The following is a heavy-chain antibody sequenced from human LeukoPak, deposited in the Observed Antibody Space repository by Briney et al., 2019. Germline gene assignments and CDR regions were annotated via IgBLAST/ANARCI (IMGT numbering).Heavy chain of an antibody. V-gene: IGHV4-34*01. CDR3: ARLSNRYSSGWYVSY. Sequence: SETLSLTCAVYGGSFSGYYWSWIRQPPREGLEWIGEINHSGSTNYNPSLKSRVTISVDTSKNQFSLKLSSVTAADTAVYYCARLSNRYSSGWYVSYWGQGTLVTVSS. CDR2: INHSGST. J-gene: IGHJ4*02. D-gene: IGHD6-19*01. CDR1: GGSFSGYY.